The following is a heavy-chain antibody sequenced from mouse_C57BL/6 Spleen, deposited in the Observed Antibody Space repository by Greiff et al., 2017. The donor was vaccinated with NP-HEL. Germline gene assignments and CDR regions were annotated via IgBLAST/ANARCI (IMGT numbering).Heavy chain of an antibody. CDR1: GFTFSSYA. CDR2: ISSGGDYI. V-gene: IGHV5-9-1*02. Sequence: EVKVVESGEGLVKPGGSLKLSCAASGFTFSSYAMSWVRQTPEKRLEWVAYISSGGDYIYYADTVKGRFTISRDNARNTLYLQMSSLKSEDTAMYYCTRSDSSGYVDAMDYWGQGTSVTVSS. D-gene: IGHD3-2*02. J-gene: IGHJ4*01. CDR3: TRSDSSGYVDAMDY.